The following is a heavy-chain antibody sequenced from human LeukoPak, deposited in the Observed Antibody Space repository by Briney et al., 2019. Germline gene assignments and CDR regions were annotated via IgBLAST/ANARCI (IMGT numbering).Heavy chain of an antibody. CDR3: ARGGYYDSSGYYYFDY. CDR1: GGTFSSYA. CDR2: IIPIFGTA. D-gene: IGHD3-22*01. V-gene: IGHV1-69*05. Sequence: SVEVSCKASGGTFSSYAISWVRQAPGQGLEWMGGIIPIFGTANYAQKFQGRVTITTDESTSTAYMELSSLRSEDTAVYYCARGGYYDSSGYYYFDYWGQGTLVTVSS. J-gene: IGHJ4*02.